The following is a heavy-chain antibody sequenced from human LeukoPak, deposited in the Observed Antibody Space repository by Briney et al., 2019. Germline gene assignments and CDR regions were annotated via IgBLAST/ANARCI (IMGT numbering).Heavy chain of an antibody. V-gene: IGHV3-21*01. D-gene: IGHD6-19*01. Sequence: GGSLRLSCAASGVTFSGYSMNWVRQAPGKGLEWVSAITATSLHIYYADSVKGRFTISRDNAKNSLYLQMNSLRAEDTAVYYCARVLSIAVSYYYYYMDVWGKGTTVTVSS. CDR3: ARVLSIAVSYYYYYMDV. J-gene: IGHJ6*03. CDR1: GVTFSGYS. CDR2: ITATSLHI.